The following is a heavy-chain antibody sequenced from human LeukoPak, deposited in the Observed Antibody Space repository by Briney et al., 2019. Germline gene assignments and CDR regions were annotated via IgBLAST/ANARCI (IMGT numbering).Heavy chain of an antibody. Sequence: SETLSLTCTVSGVSISSYYWSWVRQPPGKGLEWVGYIYYSGSTNYNPSLKSRVTISVDTSKNQCSLKLSSVTAADTAVYYCARVYSSRGVDAFDIWGQGTMVTVSS. J-gene: IGHJ3*02. CDR2: IYYSGST. D-gene: IGHD3-10*01. CDR3: ARVYSSRGVDAFDI. V-gene: IGHV4-59*01. CDR1: GVSISSYY.